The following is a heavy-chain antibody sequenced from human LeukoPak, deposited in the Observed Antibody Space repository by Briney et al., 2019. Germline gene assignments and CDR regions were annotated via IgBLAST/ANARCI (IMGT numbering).Heavy chain of an antibody. Sequence: PGGSLRLSCTASGFTFSSYWMHWVRQAPGKGLVWVSRINSDGGSTSYADSVKGRFTISRDNAKNTLYLQMNSLRAEDTAVYYCARRIQGMAPYYFDYGGQGTLVTVSS. CDR3: ARRIQGMAPYYFDY. V-gene: IGHV3-74*01. D-gene: IGHD5-24*01. J-gene: IGHJ4*02. CDR1: GFTFSSYW. CDR2: INSDGGST.